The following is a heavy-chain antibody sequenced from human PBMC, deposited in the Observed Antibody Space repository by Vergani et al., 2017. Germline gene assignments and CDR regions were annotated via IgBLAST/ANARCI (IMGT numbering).Heavy chain of an antibody. Sequence: QVQLVQSGAEVKKPGSSVKVSCKASGGTFSSYAISWVRQAPGQGLEWMGRIIPIFGTANYAQKFQGRVTITADESTSTAYMELSSLRSEDTAVYYCAGGGPHYDILTGYSTGDYYYYYMDVWGKGTTVTVSS. D-gene: IGHD3-9*01. CDR1: GGTFSSYA. CDR3: AGGGPHYDILTGYSTGDYYYYYMDV. V-gene: IGHV1-69*15. J-gene: IGHJ6*03. CDR2: IIPIFGTA.